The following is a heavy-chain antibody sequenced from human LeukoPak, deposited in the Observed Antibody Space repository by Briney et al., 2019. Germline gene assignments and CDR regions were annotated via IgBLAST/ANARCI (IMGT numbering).Heavy chain of an antibody. CDR1: GFTFSSYS. CDR2: ISSSGSTI. CDR3: ARGRRLRELSFYYYYGMDV. J-gene: IGHJ6*02. D-gene: IGHD3-16*02. V-gene: IGHV3-48*02. Sequence: GGSLILSCAASGFTFSSYSMNWVRQAPGKGLEWVSYISSSGSTIYYADSVKGRFTISRDNAKNSLYLQMNSLRDEDTAVYYCARGRRLRELSFYYYYGMDVWGQGTTVTVSS.